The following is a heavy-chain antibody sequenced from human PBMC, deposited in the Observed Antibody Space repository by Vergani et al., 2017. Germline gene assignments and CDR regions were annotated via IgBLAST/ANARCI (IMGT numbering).Heavy chain of an antibody. V-gene: IGHV3-30-3*01. CDR2: ISYDGSNK. D-gene: IGHD1-26*01. Sequence: QVQLVESGGGVVQPGRSLRLSCAASGFTFSSSAMHWVRQAPGKGLEWVAVISYDGSNKYYADSVKGRFTISRDNSKNTLYLQMNSLRAEDTAVYYCARDRVGATFYGYFDLWGRGTLVTVSS. CDR3: ARDRVGATFYGYFDL. CDR1: GFTFSSSA. J-gene: IGHJ2*01.